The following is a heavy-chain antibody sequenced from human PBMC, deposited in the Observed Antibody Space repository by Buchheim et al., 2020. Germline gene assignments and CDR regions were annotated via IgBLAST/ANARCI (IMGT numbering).Heavy chain of an antibody. Sequence: QLQLQESGPGLVKPSETLSLTCTVSGGSISSSSYYWGWIRQPPGKGLEWIGSIYYSGSTYYNPSLKSRVTITVEPSKKPFSLKLSSVTAADTAVYYCARDSVYDSSGYPHPYFDYWGQGTL. CDR1: GGSISSSSYY. V-gene: IGHV4-39*07. CDR2: IYYSGST. D-gene: IGHD3-22*01. CDR3: ARDSVYDSSGYPHPYFDY. J-gene: IGHJ4*02.